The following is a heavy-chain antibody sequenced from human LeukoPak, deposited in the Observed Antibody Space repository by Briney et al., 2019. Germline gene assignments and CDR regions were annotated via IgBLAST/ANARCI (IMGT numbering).Heavy chain of an antibody. Sequence: GGSLRLSCAASGFIVSNNYMTWVRQAPGKGLEWLSIIYSADPTDYADSVKGRFAISRDDSKNTVYLQMNSLTAEDTAVYYCGRVSVAGWLPIDYWGQGILVTVSS. D-gene: IGHD5-12*01. V-gene: IGHV3-53*01. CDR3: GRVSVAGWLPIDY. CDR1: GFIVSNNY. J-gene: IGHJ4*02. CDR2: IYSADPT.